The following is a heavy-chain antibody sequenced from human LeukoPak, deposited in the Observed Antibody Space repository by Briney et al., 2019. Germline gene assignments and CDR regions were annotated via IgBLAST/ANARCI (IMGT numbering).Heavy chain of an antibody. D-gene: IGHD6-6*01. V-gene: IGHV4-4*02. CDR2: IYHSGNS. Sequence: SETLSLTCAVSGGSISSNNWWSWVRQPPGKGLEWIGEIYHSGNSNYNPSLKSRVTISVDKSKNQFSLKLSSVTAADTAVYFCARDVGARLPGYWGQGTLVTVSS. CDR3: ARDVGARLPGY. J-gene: IGHJ4*02. CDR1: GGSISSNNW.